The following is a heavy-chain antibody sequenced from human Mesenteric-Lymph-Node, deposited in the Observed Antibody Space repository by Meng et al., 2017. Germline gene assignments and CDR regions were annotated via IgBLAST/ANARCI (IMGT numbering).Heavy chain of an antibody. V-gene: IGHV3-30*18. D-gene: IGHD3-10*01. Sequence: GLLVESGGGLVQPGRSVRLSCGASGFTFSNYGIDWVRQAPGKGLEWVAVISHDGSNKDYAESVKGRFTVSRDNSKNTLFLQMDSLRAEDTALYFCAKNYHYSGSGGPLHYWGQGTLVTVSS. CDR3: AKNYHYSGSGGPLHY. J-gene: IGHJ4*02. CDR1: GFTFSNYG. CDR2: ISHDGSNK.